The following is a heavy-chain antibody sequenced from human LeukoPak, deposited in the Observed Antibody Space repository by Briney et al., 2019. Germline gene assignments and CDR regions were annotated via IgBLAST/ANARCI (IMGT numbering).Heavy chain of an antibody. CDR1: GFTFSTYW. Sequence: GGSLRFPCAASGFTFSTYWMHWVRQAPGKGLVWVSRISDDGSATIYADSVEGRFTISRDNAENTMYLQMNSLTVEDTAVYYCTRRVSATRWFDPWGQGTLVTVSS. V-gene: IGHV3-74*01. D-gene: IGHD2-15*01. CDR3: TRRVSATRWFDP. CDR2: ISDDGSAT. J-gene: IGHJ5*02.